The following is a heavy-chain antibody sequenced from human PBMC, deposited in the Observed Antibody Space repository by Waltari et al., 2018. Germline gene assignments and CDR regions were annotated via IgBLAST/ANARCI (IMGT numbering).Heavy chain of an antibody. D-gene: IGHD4-4*01. CDR3: ARGPSNYGSLSYYYYMDV. CDR2: IDYSGST. CDR1: GGSISSYY. V-gene: IGHV4-59*01. J-gene: IGHJ6*03. Sequence: QVQLQESGPGLVKPSETLSLTCTVSGGSISSYYWSWIRQPPGKGLAWIGYIDYSGSTDYNPALKVRFTISVDTPKNQVSLKLSSVTAADTAVYYCARGPSNYGSLSYYYYMDVWGKGTTVTVSS.